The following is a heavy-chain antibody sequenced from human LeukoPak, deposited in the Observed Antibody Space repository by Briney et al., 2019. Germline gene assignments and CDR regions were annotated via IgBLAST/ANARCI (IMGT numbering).Heavy chain of an antibody. CDR1: GYTFTSYD. CDR3: ARRTYYYDSSGYYSEGYYGMDV. CDR2: MNPNSGNT. D-gene: IGHD3-22*01. Sequence: ASVKVSCKASGYTFTSYDINWVRQATGQGLEWMGWMNPNSGNTGYAQQFQGRVTMTRNTSISTAYMELSSLRSEDTAVYYCARRTYYYDSSGYYSEGYYGMDVWGQGTTVTVSS. J-gene: IGHJ6*02. V-gene: IGHV1-8*01.